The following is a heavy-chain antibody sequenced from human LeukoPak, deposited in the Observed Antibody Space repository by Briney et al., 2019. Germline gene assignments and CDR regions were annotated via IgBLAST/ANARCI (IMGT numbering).Heavy chain of an antibody. CDR3: ARGRYEGFDY. CDR2: ISSSSSTI. D-gene: IGHD2-2*01. V-gene: IGHV3-48*01. CDR1: GFTFSSYS. J-gene: IGHJ4*02. Sequence: GGSLRLSCAASGFTFSSYSMNWVRQAPGKGLEWVSYISSSSSTIYYADSVKGRFTISRDNAKNSLYLQMNSLRAEDTAVYYCARGRYEGFDYWGQGTLVTVSS.